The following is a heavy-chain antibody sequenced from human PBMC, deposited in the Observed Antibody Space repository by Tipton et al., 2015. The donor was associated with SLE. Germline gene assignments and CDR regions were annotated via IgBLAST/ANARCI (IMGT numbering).Heavy chain of an antibody. V-gene: IGHV4-39*07. CDR2: IDYGGST. Sequence: TLSLTCNVSAGSIRSGSYFWGWIRQPPGKGLEWIGNIDYGGSTYYNPSLKSRVSIPVDTSKNQFSLKLSSVTAADTAVYYCATELFRGYTSGWGPDYWGQGTLVTVSS. CDR3: ATELFRGYTSGWGPDY. D-gene: IGHD6-19*01. J-gene: IGHJ4*02. CDR1: AGSIRSGSYF.